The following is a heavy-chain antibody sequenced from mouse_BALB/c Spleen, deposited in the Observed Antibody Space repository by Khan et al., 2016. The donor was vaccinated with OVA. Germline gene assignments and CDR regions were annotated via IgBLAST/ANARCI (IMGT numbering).Heavy chain of an antibody. CDR3: ARKNGCDFDY. CDR2: INPHIGET. Sequence: EVQLKESGPELVKPGASVKISCKASGYSFTGYFMNWVMQSHGKRLEWIGRINPHIGETFYNQKFKDKATLTVDESSSTAHMELRSLASEDSAVYYCARKNGCDFDYWGQGTTLTVSS. D-gene: IGHD1-1*01. CDR1: GYSFTGYF. V-gene: IGHV1-20*02. J-gene: IGHJ2*01.